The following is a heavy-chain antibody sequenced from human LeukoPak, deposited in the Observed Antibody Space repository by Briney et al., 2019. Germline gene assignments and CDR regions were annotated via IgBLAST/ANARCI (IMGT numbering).Heavy chain of an antibody. CDR2: ISYDGSHK. CDR1: GFTFSSYG. J-gene: IGHJ4*02. CDR3: ARDRLGGYCTDY. D-gene: IGHD3-16*01. Sequence: GGSLRLSCAASGFTFSSYGMHWVRQAPGKGLEWVAIISYDGSHKYYADSVKGRFTISRDSSKNTLSLQMNSLRAEDTAMYYCARDRLGGYCTDYWGQGTLVTVSS. V-gene: IGHV3-30*03.